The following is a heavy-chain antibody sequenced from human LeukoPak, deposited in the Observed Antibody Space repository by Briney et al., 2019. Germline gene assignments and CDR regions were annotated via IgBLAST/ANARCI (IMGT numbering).Heavy chain of an antibody. D-gene: IGHD3-3*01. J-gene: IGHJ6*03. V-gene: IGHV3-74*03. CDR2: INGDGSNT. CDR3: AKDGGDYDFWSGLIRYYYYYYMDV. CDR1: GFTFSSHW. Sequence: GGSLRLSCAASGFTFSSHWMHWVRQAPGKGLVWVSRINGDGSNTTYADSVKGRFTISRDNAKNTLYLQMNSLRAEDTAVYYCAKDGGDYDFWSGLIRYYYYYYMDVWGKGTTVTVSS.